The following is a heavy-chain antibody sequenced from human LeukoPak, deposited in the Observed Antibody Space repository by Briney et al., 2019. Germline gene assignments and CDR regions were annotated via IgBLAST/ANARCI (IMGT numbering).Heavy chain of an antibody. D-gene: IGHD1-26*01. Sequence: SETLSLTCTVSGGSISSYYWSWIRQPPGKGLEWIGYIYYSGSTSYNPSLKSRVTISVDTSKNQFSLKLSSVTAADTAVYYCARGYSGSYGRFDPWGQGTLVTVSS. CDR1: GGSISSYY. CDR2: IYYSGST. V-gene: IGHV4-59*01. J-gene: IGHJ5*02. CDR3: ARGYSGSYGRFDP.